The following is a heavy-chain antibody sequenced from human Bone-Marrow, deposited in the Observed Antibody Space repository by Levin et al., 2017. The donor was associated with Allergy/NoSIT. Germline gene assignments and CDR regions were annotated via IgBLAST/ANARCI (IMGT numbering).Heavy chain of an antibody. J-gene: IGHJ4*02. CDR2: INPSSGNR. Sequence: PGESLKISCQASGYPFISYNVHWVRQAPGQGLEWMGLINPSSGNRDYAQKFQGRVTLTSDTSTSTVFMEVSSLTCHDTAVYYCARALGGRSYGSDFWGQGTLVTVSS. D-gene: IGHD5-18*01. CDR3: ARALGGRSYGSDF. CDR1: GYPFISYN. V-gene: IGHV1-46*03.